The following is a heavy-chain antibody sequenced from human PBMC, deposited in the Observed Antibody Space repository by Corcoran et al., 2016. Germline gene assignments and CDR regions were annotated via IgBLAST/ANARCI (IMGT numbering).Heavy chain of an antibody. CDR1: GFTFSSYS. Sequence: EVQLVESGGGLVQPGGSLRLSCAASGFTFSSYSMNWVRQAPGKGLEWVSYISSSSSTIYYAASVKGRFTISRDNAKNSLYLQMNRLRAEDTAWYYCARSAYSSGWYQYHFDYWGQGTLVTVSS. CDR3: ARSAYSSGWYQYHFDY. CDR2: ISSSSSTI. D-gene: IGHD6-19*01. J-gene: IGHJ4*02. V-gene: IGHV3-48*04.